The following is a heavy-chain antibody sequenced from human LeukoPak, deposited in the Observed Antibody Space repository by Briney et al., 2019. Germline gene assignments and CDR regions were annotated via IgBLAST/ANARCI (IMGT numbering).Heavy chain of an antibody. CDR1: GFTFSSYA. D-gene: IGHD6-19*01. Sequence: GGSLRLSCAASGFTFSSYAMSWVRQAPGKGLEWVSAISGSGGSTYYADSVKGRFTISRDNSKNTLYLQMKSLRAEDTAVYYCAKVDTMSSGWPLVEYYYGMDVWGQGTTVTVSS. J-gene: IGHJ6*02. CDR3: AKVDTMSSGWPLVEYYYGMDV. V-gene: IGHV3-23*01. CDR2: ISGSGGST.